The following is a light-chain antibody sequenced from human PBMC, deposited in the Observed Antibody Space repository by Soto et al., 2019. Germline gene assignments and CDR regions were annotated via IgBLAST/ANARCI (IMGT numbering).Light chain of an antibody. Sequence: EIVLTQSPGTLSMSPGERATLSCRASLSLSSSYIAWYQQKPGQAPRLLIYGASTRATGISARFSGSGSGTEFTLTISSLQSEDFAIYYCQQYNNWPRTFGQGTKVDIK. J-gene: IGKJ1*01. CDR1: LSLSSS. CDR3: QQYNNWPRT. V-gene: IGKV3-15*01. CDR2: GAS.